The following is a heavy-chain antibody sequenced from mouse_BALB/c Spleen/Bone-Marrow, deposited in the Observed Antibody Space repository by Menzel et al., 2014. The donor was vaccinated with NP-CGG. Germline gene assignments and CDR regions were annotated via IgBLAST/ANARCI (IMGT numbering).Heavy chain of an antibody. V-gene: IGHV4-1*02. Sequence: EVKLVESGGGLVQPGGSLKLSCAASGFDFSRYWMSWVRQAPGKGLEWIGEINPDSNTINYTPSLKDKFIISRDNAKNTLYLQMSEVRSEDTALYYCARLGYYGSFAYWGQGTLVTVSA. CDR1: GFDFSRYW. D-gene: IGHD1-2*01. CDR3: ARLGYYGSFAY. J-gene: IGHJ3*01. CDR2: INPDSNTI.